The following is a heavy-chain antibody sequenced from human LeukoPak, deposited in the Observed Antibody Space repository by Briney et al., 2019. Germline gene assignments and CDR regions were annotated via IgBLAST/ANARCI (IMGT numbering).Heavy chain of an antibody. CDR3: ARDHSGGDCYSVSDY. Sequence: ASVKVSCKASGYTFTGYYMHWVRQAPGQGLEWMGWINPNSGGANYAQKFQGRVTMTRDTSISTAYMELSRLRSDDTAVYYCARDHSGGDCYSVSDYWGQGTLVTVSS. D-gene: IGHD2-21*02. J-gene: IGHJ4*02. CDR2: INPNSGGA. V-gene: IGHV1-2*02. CDR1: GYTFTGYY.